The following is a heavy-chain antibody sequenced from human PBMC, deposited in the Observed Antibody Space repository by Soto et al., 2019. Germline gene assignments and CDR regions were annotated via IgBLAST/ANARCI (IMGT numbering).Heavy chain of an antibody. CDR3: ARGHIVATILDY. CDR1: GFTFSDYW. J-gene: IGHJ4*02. V-gene: IGHV3-7*01. Sequence: PGGSLRLSCAASGFTFSDYWMTWVRQAPGKGLEWVANTKGDGSEKYYVDSVKGRFAISRDNAKNSLFLQMNSLRAEDTAVYYCARGHIVATILDYWGQGTLVTVSS. D-gene: IGHD5-12*01. CDR2: TKGDGSEK.